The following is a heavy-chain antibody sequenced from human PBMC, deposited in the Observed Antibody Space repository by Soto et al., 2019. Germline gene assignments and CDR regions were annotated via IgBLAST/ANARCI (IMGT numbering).Heavy chain of an antibody. D-gene: IGHD2-15*01. CDR3: ARLRIFRHQYCYYYVDV. V-gene: IGHV4-39*01. CDR1: GDAITSRNYY. J-gene: IGHJ6*03. Sequence: QVQLQESGPGLVKPSDALSLTCTVSGDAITSRNYYWGWVRQSPGKGLEWIGSLYYGGSPFYNPSLDSRVTIAVDTSRTQLSLRLSSVTAADTAVYYCARLRIFRHQYCYYYVDVWGGGTTVTVSS. CDR2: LYYGGSP.